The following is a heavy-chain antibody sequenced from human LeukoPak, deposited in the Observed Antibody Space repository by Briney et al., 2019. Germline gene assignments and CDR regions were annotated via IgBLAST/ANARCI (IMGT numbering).Heavy chain of an antibody. CDR3: ATYLGAAAGAFDI. V-gene: IGHV4-38-2*02. D-gene: IGHD6-13*01. Sequence: SETLSLTCTVSGYSISSGYYWGWIRQPPGKGLEWIGSIYHSGSTYYNSSLKSRVTISVDTSKNQFSLKLNSVAAADTAVYYCATYLGAAAGAFDIWGQGTMVTVSS. CDR1: GYSISSGYY. J-gene: IGHJ3*02. CDR2: IYHSGST.